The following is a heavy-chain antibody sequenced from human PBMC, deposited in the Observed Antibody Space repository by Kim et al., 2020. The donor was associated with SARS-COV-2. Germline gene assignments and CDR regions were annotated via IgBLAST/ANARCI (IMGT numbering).Heavy chain of an antibody. J-gene: IGHJ5*01. V-gene: IGHV3-30*18. D-gene: IGHD2-15*01. CDR2: ISYDGSNK. Sequence: GGSLRLSCAASGFTFSSYGMHWVRQAPGKGLEWVAVISYDGSNKYYADSVKGRFTISRDNSKNTLYLQMNSLRAEDTAVYYCAKDLGYCSGGSCYRWYN. CDR3: AKDLGYCSGGSCYRWYN. CDR1: GFTFSSYG.